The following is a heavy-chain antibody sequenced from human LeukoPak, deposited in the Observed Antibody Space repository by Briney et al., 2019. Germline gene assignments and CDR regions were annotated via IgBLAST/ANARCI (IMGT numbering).Heavy chain of an antibody. D-gene: IGHD3-22*01. CDR1: GFTFSSYA. CDR3: AKDIHYYDSSGPIDY. J-gene: IGHJ4*02. Sequence: GGSLRLSCAASGFTFSSYAMSWVRQAPGKGLECVSAISGSGGSTYYADSVKGRFTISRDNSKNTLYLQMNSLRAEDTAVYYCAKDIHYYDSSGPIDYWGQGTLVTVSS. CDR2: ISGSGGST. V-gene: IGHV3-23*01.